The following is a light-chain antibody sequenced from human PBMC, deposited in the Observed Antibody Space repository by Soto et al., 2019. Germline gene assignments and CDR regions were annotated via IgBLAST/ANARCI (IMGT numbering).Light chain of an antibody. Sequence: QSDLTQPASVSGSPGQSITISCTGTSSDVGGYNYVSWYQQQPGKAPKLMIYEVSNRPSGVSNRFSGSKSGNTASLTFSGLQAEDEADYYCSSYTSSSTLVFGTGTKLTVL. V-gene: IGLV2-14*01. CDR2: EVS. CDR3: SSYTSSSTLV. J-gene: IGLJ1*01. CDR1: SSDVGGYNY.